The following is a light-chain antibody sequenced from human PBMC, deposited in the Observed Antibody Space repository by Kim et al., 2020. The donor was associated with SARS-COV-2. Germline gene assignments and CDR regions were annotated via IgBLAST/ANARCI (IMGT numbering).Light chain of an antibody. CDR1: ALPKQY. Sequence: SYELTQPPSVSVSPGQTARITCSGDALPKQYAYWYQQKPGQAPVLVIYKDSERPSGIPERFSGSSSGTTVTLTISGVQAEDEADYYCQSADSSGTYWVFGGGTKLTAL. CDR2: KDS. V-gene: IGLV3-25*03. CDR3: QSADSSGTYWV. J-gene: IGLJ3*02.